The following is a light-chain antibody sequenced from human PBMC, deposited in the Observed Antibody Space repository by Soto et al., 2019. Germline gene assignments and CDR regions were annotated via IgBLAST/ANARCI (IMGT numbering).Light chain of an antibody. V-gene: IGKV3-15*01. J-gene: IGKJ4*01. CDR2: GAS. CDR1: QSVSSN. CDR3: QHYNNWPLT. Sequence: EIVMTQSPATLSVSSGERATLSCRASQSVSSNLAWYQQKTGQAPRILIYGASTRDTGFPARFSGGGSGTEFSLTISRLQSEDFEVYYCQHYNNWPLTFGGGTKVDIK.